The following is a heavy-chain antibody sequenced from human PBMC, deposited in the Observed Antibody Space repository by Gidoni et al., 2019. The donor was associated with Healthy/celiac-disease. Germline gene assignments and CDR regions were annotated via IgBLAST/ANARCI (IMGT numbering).Heavy chain of an antibody. D-gene: IGHD3-9*01. CDR2: IYPGDSDT. V-gene: IGHV5-51*01. Sequence: EVQLVQSGAEVKKPGASLKISCMGSGYSFTSYWLGRVRQMPRKGLEWMGIIYPGDSDTRYSPSFQGQVTITADKSISTAYLQWSSLKASDTAMYYCARLDSGIPYYDILTGYYPDYWGQGTLVTVSS. J-gene: IGHJ4*02. CDR3: ARLDSGIPYYDILTGYYPDY. CDR1: GYSFTSYW.